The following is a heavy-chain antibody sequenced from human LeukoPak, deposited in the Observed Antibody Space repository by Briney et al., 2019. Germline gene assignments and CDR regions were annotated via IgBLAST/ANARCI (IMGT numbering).Heavy chain of an antibody. CDR3: AELGITMIGGV. CDR2: ISFSGSTI. V-gene: IGHV3-11*04. CDR1: GFTVSSNY. D-gene: IGHD3-10*02. Sequence: PGGSLRLSCAASGFTVSSNYMSWLRQAPGKGLEWVSYISFSGSTIYYADSVKGRFTISRDNAKNSLYLQMNSLRAEDTAVYYCAELGITMIGGVWGRGTTVTISS. J-gene: IGHJ6*04.